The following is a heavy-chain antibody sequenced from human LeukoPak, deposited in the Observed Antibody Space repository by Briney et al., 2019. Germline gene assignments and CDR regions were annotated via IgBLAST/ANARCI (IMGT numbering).Heavy chain of an antibody. CDR1: GGTFSSYA. CDR2: IIPIFGTA. CDR3: AREVRFNYYYYYMDV. V-gene: IGHV1-69*13. Sequence: ASVKVSCKASGGTFSSYAISWVRQAPGQGLEWMGGIIPIFGTANYAQKLQGRVTITADESKSTAYMELSSLRSEDTAVYYCAREVRFNYYYYYMDVWGKGTTVTVSS. D-gene: IGHD3-3*01. J-gene: IGHJ6*03.